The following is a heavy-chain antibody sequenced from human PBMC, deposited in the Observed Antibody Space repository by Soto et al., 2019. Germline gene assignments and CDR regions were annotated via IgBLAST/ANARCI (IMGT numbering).Heavy chain of an antibody. D-gene: IGHD2-15*01. Sequence: QVQLVESGGGVVQPGRSLRLSCAASGFTFSENAIHWVRQASGKGLEWVAFISYDGSNKNYADSVKGRFTISRDNSKNTLYLQMNSLRTEDTAVYYCARDGSGGNAYYYYGMDVWGQGTTVTVSS. CDR2: ISYDGSNK. CDR1: GFTFSENA. J-gene: IGHJ6*02. V-gene: IGHV3-30-3*01. CDR3: ARDGSGGNAYYYYGMDV.